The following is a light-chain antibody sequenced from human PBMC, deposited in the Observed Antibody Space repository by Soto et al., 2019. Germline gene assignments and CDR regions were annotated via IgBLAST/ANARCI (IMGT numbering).Light chain of an antibody. CDR1: QSISTY. V-gene: IGKV1-33*01. Sequence: MSQSPSALSTSVGDRVTITCRASQSISTYLNWYQQKPGKAPKLLIYDASNLETGVPSRFSGSGSGTDFTFTISSLQPEDIATYYCQQYDNLPTFGQGGRLAI. J-gene: IGKJ5*01. CDR3: QQYDNLPT. CDR2: DAS.